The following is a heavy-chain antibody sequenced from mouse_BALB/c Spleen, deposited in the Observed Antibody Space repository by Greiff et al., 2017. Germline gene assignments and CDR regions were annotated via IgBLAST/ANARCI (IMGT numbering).Heavy chain of an antibody. CDR3: ARAEGRVAWFAD. Sequence: EVKVVESGGGLVKPGGSLKLSCAASGFTFSDYYMYWVRQTPEKRLEWVATISDGGSYTYYPDSVKGRFTISRDNAKNNLYLQMSSLKSEDTAMYYCARAEGRVAWFADWGQGTLVTVSA. V-gene: IGHV5-4*02. CDR2: ISDGGSYT. J-gene: IGHJ3*01. CDR1: GFTFSDYY.